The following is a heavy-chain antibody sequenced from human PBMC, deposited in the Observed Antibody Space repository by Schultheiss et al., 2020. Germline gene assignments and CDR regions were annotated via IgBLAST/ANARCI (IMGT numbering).Heavy chain of an antibody. J-gene: IGHJ6*03. Sequence: GGSLRLSCAASGFTFSSYAMSWVRQAPGKGLEWVANIKQDGSEKYYVDSVKGRFTISRDNAKNSLYLQMNSLRAEDTAVYYCARNVGAAAVRYYYMDVWGKGTTVTVSS. CDR1: GFTFSSYA. CDR3: ARNVGAAAVRYYYMDV. D-gene: IGHD6-13*01. V-gene: IGHV3-7*01. CDR2: IKQDGSEK.